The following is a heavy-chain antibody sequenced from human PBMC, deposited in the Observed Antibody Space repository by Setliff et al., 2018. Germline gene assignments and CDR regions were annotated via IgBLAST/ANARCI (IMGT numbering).Heavy chain of an antibody. CDR2: IDHSGGT. CDR1: GGSITRGSFY. V-gene: IGHV4-61*01. CDR3: ARGRMRGSCSGPSCTYDPFDI. Sequence: SETLSLTCTVSGGSITRGSFYWSWIRQSPGRGRDWIGYIDHSGGTSYNPSIESRVAIAADRSKNQVFLKVTSVTAADTAVYYCARGRMRGSCSGPSCTYDPFDIWGQGTPVTVSS. J-gene: IGHJ3*02. D-gene: IGHD2-2*01.